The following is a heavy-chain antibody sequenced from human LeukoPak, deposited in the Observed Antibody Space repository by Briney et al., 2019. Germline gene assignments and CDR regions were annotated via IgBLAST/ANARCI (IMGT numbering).Heavy chain of an antibody. CDR3: ASPSLIPYYYDRNKTEAFDI. J-gene: IGHJ3*02. V-gene: IGHV3-53*01. CDR2: IYSGGST. D-gene: IGHD3-22*01. CDR1: GGSISSRSYY. Sequence: ETLSLTCTVSGGSISSRSYYWGWIRQPPGKGLEWVSVIYSGGSTYYADPVKGRFTISRDNSKNTLYLQMNSLRAEDTAVYYCASPSLIPYYYDRNKTEAFDIWGQGTMVTVSS.